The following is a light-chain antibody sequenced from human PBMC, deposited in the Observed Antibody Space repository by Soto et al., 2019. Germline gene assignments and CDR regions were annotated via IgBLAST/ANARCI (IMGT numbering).Light chain of an antibody. J-gene: IGLJ2*01. CDR3: CSYAGSWTLL. CDR1: SSDVGRYNL. CDR2: EVG. V-gene: IGLV2-23*02. Sequence: QSALTQPASVSGSPGQSITISCAGTSSDVGRYNLVSWYQQHPAKAPKLLIYEVGQRPSGVSNRFSGSKSGTTASLTISGLQAEDEADYYCCSYAGSWTLLFGGVTKLTVL.